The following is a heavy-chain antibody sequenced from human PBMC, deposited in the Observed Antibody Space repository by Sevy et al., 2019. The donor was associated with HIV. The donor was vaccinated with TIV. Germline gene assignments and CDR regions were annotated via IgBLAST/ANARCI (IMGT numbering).Heavy chain of an antibody. D-gene: IGHD6-19*01. CDR2: IKQDGSEK. CDR1: DFTFSNYW. CDR3: ARGGGYYYYYAMDV. Sequence: GGSLRLSCAASDFTFSNYWMSWVRQTPGKGLEWVANIKQDGSEKYYVDSVKRRFTISRDNAKNSLYLQMNSLRGEDTALYYCARGGGYYYYYAMDVWGQGTTVTVSS. J-gene: IGHJ6*02. V-gene: IGHV3-7*04.